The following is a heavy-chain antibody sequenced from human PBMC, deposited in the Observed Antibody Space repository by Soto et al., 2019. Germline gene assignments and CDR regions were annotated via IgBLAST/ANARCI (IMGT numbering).Heavy chain of an antibody. V-gene: IGHV4-34*01. Sequence: PSETLSLPCAVSGGSFGGYFWSWIRQSPAKGLEWIGEINDSGNTYYNPSFKSRLTISVDTSTSQISLRLTSVTAADSAVYYCQGGDFWGQGTRVTVSS. J-gene: IGHJ4*02. D-gene: IGHD3-16*01. CDR2: INDSGNT. CDR1: GGSFGGYF. CDR3: QGGDF.